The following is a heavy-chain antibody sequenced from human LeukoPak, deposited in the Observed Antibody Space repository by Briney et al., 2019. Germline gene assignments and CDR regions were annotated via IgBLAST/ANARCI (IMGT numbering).Heavy chain of an antibody. J-gene: IGHJ3*02. Sequence: GGSLRLSCAASGFSFSSCAMSWVRQAPGKGLEWVSAISGSGGSTYYADSVKGRFTISRDNSKNTLYLQMNSLRAEDTAVYYCARSLAYCGGDCWNDAFDIWGQGTMVTVSS. CDR3: ARSLAYCGGDCWNDAFDI. D-gene: IGHD2-21*02. V-gene: IGHV3-23*01. CDR2: ISGSGGST. CDR1: GFSFSSCA.